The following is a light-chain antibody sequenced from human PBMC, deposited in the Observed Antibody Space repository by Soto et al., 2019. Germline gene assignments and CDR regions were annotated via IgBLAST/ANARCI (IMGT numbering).Light chain of an antibody. CDR2: GAS. CDR3: QQYGTSPIT. V-gene: IGKV3-20*01. Sequence: ENVLTQSPGTLSLSPGERATLYCKASLTVSSYLTWYQQRPGQAPRLLISGASRSATGIPDRFSGIGFGTDFTLTISRLEPEDFALYYCQQYGTSPITFGQGTRLEIK. CDR1: LTVSSY. J-gene: IGKJ5*01.